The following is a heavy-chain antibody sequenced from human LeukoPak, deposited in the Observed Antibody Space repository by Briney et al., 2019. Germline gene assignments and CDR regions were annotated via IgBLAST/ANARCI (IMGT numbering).Heavy chain of an antibody. V-gene: IGHV1-46*01. CDR1: GYTFTSYY. CDR2: INPSGGST. CDR3: ARDPSYYYDSSGYFFDY. D-gene: IGHD3-22*01. J-gene: IGHJ4*02. Sequence: ASVKVSFKASGYTFTSYYMHWVRQAPGQGLEWMGIINPSGGSTSYAQKFQGRVTMTRDTSTSTVYMELSSLRSEDTAVYYCARDPSYYYDSSGYFFDYWGQGTLVTVSS.